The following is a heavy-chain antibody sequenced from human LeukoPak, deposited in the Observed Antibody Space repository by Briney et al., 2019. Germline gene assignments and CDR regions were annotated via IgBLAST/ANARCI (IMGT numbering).Heavy chain of an antibody. CDR1: GGTFSNYA. V-gene: IGHV1-2*02. D-gene: IGHD1-1*01. CDR2: INPNSGGT. J-gene: IGHJ4*02. Sequence: ASVKVSCKASGGTFSNYAISWVRQAPGQGLEWMGWINPNSGGTNYAQKFQGRVTMTRDTSISTAYMELSRLRSDDTAVYYCASSWNERGPFDYWGQGTLVTVSS. CDR3: ASSWNERGPFDY.